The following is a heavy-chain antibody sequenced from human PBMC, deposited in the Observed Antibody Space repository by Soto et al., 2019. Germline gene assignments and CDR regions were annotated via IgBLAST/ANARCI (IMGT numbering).Heavy chain of an antibody. Sequence: QVQLVQSGAEVKKPGSSVKVSCKASGGTFSSYTIRWVRQAPGQGLEWMGRIIPILGIANYAQKFQGRVTITADKSTSTAYMELSSLRSEDTAVYYCARGGKVCSGGSCKADPWGQGTLVTVSS. CDR1: GGTFSSYT. V-gene: IGHV1-69*02. CDR2: IIPILGIA. D-gene: IGHD2-15*01. J-gene: IGHJ5*02. CDR3: ARGGKVCSGGSCKADP.